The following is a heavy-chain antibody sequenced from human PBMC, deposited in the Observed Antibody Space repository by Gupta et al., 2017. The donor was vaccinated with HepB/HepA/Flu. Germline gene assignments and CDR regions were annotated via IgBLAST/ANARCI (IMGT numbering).Heavy chain of an antibody. CDR3: ARTGTDDY. J-gene: IGHJ4*02. CDR1: GGSFETFA. V-gene: IGHV1-69*04. CDR2: VIPVVGIT. Sequence: QVQLMQSGAEVKKPGSSVKVSCKPSGGSFETFAINWVRQAPGQGLEWMGRVIPVVGITNDARNFQDRVTITADKSTATAYMEMSGLKLEDTAVYYCARTGTDDYWGQGTRVTVSS. D-gene: IGHD1-1*01.